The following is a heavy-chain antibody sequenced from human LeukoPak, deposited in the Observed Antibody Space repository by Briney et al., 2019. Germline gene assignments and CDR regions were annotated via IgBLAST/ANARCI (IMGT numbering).Heavy chain of an antibody. CDR3: ARDRITMVRGVILYYYGMDV. CDR1: GFTFSSYI. V-gene: IGHV3-21*01. J-gene: IGHJ6*02. CDR2: ISSSSSYI. D-gene: IGHD3-10*01. Sequence: GGSLRLSCAASGFTFSSYIMNWVRQAPGKGLEWVSSISSSSSYIYYADSVKGRFTISRDNAKNSLYLQMNSLRAEDTAVYYCARDRITMVRGVILYYYGMDVWGQGTTVTVSS.